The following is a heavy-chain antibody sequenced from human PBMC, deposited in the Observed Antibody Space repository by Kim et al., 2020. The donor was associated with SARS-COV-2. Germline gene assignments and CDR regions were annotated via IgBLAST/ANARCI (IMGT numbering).Heavy chain of an antibody. J-gene: IGHJ4*02. CDR2: IYYSGST. D-gene: IGHD1-26*01. CDR3: ARSDGGSYYTDISFDY. V-gene: IGHV4-59*13. CDR1: GGSISSYY. Sequence: SETLSLTCTVSGGSISSYYWSWIRQPPGKGLEWIGYIYYSGSTNYNPSLKSRVTISVDTSKNQFSLKLSSVTAADTAVYYCARSDGGSYYTDISFDYWGQGTLVTVSS.